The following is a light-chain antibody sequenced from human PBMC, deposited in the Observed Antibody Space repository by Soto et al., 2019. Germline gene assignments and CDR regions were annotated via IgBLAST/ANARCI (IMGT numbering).Light chain of an antibody. J-gene: IGKJ4*02. V-gene: IGKV1-33*01. CDR3: QQYENRPRT. CDR1: QDIPNY. CDR2: DAA. Sequence: DIQLTQSPPSLSASVGDAVTITCQSSQDIPNYLNWYQQRSGKSPKLLIFDAANLERGVPSRFSGSGSGTHFTFTISSLQPEDVATYYCQQYENRPRTFGGGTKVE.